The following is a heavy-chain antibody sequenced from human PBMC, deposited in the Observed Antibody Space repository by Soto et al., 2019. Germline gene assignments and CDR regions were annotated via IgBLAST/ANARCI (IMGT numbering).Heavy chain of an antibody. CDR1: GFTFSSYS. V-gene: IGHV3-23*01. D-gene: IGHD3-10*01. CDR3: AKKVNSGSGSQYFDY. CDR2: FRAGGDDGTT. Sequence: WGSLRLSCGASGFTFSSYSMSWVRQAPGKGLEWVSGFRAGGDDGTTYYADSVKGRFTISRDNSKNTLFLQMNSLRAEDTAIYYCAKKVNSGSGSQYFDYFGQGTLVTVS. J-gene: IGHJ4*02.